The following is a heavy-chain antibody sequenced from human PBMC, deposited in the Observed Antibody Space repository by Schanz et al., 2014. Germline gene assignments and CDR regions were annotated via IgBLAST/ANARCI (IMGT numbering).Heavy chain of an antibody. CDR1: GASITSSHW. CDR2: INHSGST. Sequence: QVQLQESGPGLLKPSGTLSLTCAVSGASITSSHWWSWVRQPPGKGLEWIGEINHSGSTNYNPSLKSRVTISVDPSKNQFSLKLSSVTAADTAVYYCARDRGSGSGSFDYWGQGTLVTVSS. D-gene: IGHD3-10*01. CDR3: ARDRGSGSGSFDY. V-gene: IGHV4-4*02. J-gene: IGHJ4*02.